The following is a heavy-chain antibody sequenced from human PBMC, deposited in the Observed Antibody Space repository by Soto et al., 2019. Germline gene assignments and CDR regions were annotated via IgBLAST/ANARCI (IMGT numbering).Heavy chain of an antibody. Sequence: PSETLSLTCTVSGGSISSGGYYWSWIRQHPGKGLEWIGYIYYSGSTNYNPSLKSRVTISVDTSKTQFSLKLSSVTAADTAVYYCARLYDILTGPPPQANWFDPWGQGTLVTVSS. CDR3: ARLYDILTGPPPQANWFDP. V-gene: IGHV4-61*08. J-gene: IGHJ5*02. CDR1: GGSISSGGYY. D-gene: IGHD3-9*01. CDR2: IYYSGST.